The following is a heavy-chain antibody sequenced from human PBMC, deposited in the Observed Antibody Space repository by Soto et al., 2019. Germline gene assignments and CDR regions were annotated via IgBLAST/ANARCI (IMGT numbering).Heavy chain of an antibody. D-gene: IGHD1-26*01. V-gene: IGHV1-46*01. Sequence: QVQLVQSGAEVKKPGASVKVSCKASGYTFTSYYMHWVRQAPGQGLEWMGIINPSGGSTSYAQKFQGRVTMARDTSTSTVYMELSSLRSEDTAVYYCAREGEWEHTGSYFDYWGQGTLVTVSS. CDR2: INPSGGST. CDR1: GYTFTSYY. CDR3: AREGEWEHTGSYFDY. J-gene: IGHJ4*02.